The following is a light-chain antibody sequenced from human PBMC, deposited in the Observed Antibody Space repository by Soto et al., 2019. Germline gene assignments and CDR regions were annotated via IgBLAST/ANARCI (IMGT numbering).Light chain of an antibody. CDR3: PQYNSYPLT. CDR2: DSS. CDR1: QSIRNW. V-gene: IGKV1-5*01. Sequence: DIQMTQSPSTLSASVGDRVTMTCRASQSIRNWLAVYQQKPGKAPKLLIHDSSSVESGVTSRFSGSGSGTEFPLPITSLQPDDSATYYCPQYNSYPLTFAGGTKV. J-gene: IGKJ4*01.